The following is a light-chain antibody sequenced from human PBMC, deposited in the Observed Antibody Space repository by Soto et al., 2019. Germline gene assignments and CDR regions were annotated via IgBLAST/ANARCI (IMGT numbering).Light chain of an antibody. Sequence: EIVVPQSPGTLSLSPGERATLACSAIQSVSSTFLAWYQQTPGQPPRLLIYDASKRATGIPPRFSGSGSTTDFTLTISSLEAEGVADECCHPRANGPLWMFGEGTKVEIK. CDR2: DAS. J-gene: IGKJ1*01. V-gene: IGKV3-11*01. CDR3: HPRANGPLWM. CDR1: QSVSSTF.